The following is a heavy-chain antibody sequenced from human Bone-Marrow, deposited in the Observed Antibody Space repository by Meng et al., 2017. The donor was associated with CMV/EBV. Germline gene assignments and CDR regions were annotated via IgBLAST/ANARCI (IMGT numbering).Heavy chain of an antibody. J-gene: IGHJ4*02. V-gene: IGHV3-30-3*01. CDR1: GFTFSSYA. CDR3: ASFSGSYLFDY. CDR2: ISYDGSNK. Sequence: GESLKISCAASGFTFSSYAMHWVRQAPGKGLEWVAVISYDGSNKYYADFVKGRFTISRDNSKNTLYLQMNSLRAEDTAVYYCASFSGSYLFDYWGQRTLVTVSS. D-gene: IGHD1-26*01.